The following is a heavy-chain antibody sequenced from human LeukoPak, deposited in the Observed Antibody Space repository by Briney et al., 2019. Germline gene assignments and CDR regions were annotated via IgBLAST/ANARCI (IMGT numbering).Heavy chain of an antibody. Sequence: PSETLSLTCTVSGGSISSYYWSWIRQPPGKGLEWIGYIYYSGSTNYNPSLKSRVTISVDTSKNQFSLKLNSVTAADTAVYYCARGGDYEGYFDYWGQGTLVTVSS. D-gene: IGHD4-17*01. CDR2: IYYSGST. V-gene: IGHV4-59*01. J-gene: IGHJ4*02. CDR3: ARGGDYEGYFDY. CDR1: GGSISSYY.